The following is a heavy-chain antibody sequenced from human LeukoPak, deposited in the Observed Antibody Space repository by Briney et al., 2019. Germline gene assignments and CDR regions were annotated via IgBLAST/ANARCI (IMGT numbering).Heavy chain of an antibody. Sequence: PSETLSLTCTVSGGSFSSYYWSWIRQPPGKGLEWIGYIYCSGTTNYNPSLKSRLTISVDTSKNQFSLKLSSVTAADTAIYYCARASIFGVVRAIDYWGQGTLVTVSS. CDR1: GGSFSSYY. D-gene: IGHD3-3*01. CDR2: IYCSGTT. V-gene: IGHV4-59*01. CDR3: ARASIFGVVRAIDY. J-gene: IGHJ4*02.